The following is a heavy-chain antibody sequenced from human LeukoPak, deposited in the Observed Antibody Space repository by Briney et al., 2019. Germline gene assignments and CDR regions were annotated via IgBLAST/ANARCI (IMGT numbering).Heavy chain of an antibody. D-gene: IGHD3-16*01. CDR2: ISRSSSLI. V-gene: IGHV3-21*05. Sequence: PGGSLRLSCASSGFTFDNFAMNWVRQTPGKGLEWVSYISRSSSLIIYADSVKGRFTVSRDYGTNSLYLDMNSLTVEDTGLYYCARDGIHWADRWGPGNLGTVSS. J-gene: IGHJ5*02. CDR3: ARDGIHWADR. CDR1: GFTFDNFA.